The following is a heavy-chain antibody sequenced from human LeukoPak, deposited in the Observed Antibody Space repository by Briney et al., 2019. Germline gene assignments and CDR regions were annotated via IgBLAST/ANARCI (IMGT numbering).Heavy chain of an antibody. CDR1: GYIFTTYW. D-gene: IGHD4-11*01. V-gene: IGHV5-51*01. Sequence: HGESLKISCKGSGYIFTTYWIAWVRQMPGKGLEWMGIIYPGDSDTRYSPSFQGQVTISADKSISTAYLQWNSLKASDTAMYYCARLVTSYFDYWGQGTLVTVSS. CDR2: IYPGDSDT. J-gene: IGHJ4*02. CDR3: ARLVTSYFDY.